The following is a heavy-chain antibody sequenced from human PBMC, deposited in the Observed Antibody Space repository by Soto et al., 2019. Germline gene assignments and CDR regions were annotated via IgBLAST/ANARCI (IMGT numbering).Heavy chain of an antibody. J-gene: IGHJ6*03. V-gene: IGHV4-59*01. CDR1: GGSIRSYY. D-gene: IGHD3-3*01. CDR2: IYYSGST. Sequence: SETLSLTCTVSGGSIRSYYWRWIRQPPGKGLEWIGDIYYSGSTNYNPSLKSRVTISVDTSKNQFSLKLSSVTAADTAVYFCARVNYDFWSGYYYYYYMDVWGKGTTVTVSS. CDR3: ARVNYDFWSGYYYYYYMDV.